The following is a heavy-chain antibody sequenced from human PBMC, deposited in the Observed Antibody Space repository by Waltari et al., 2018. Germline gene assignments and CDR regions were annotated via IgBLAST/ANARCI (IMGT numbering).Heavy chain of an antibody. CDR3: ARDRGTIFGVEYFDY. Sequence: EVQLVEAGGGLIQPGGSLRLSCAASGFTVSSHYLSWVRQAPGKGLEWVSVIYSGGSTYYADSVKGRFTISRDNSKNTLYLQMNSLRAEDTAVYYCARDRGTIFGVEYFDYWGQGTLVTVSS. D-gene: IGHD3-3*01. CDR1: GFTVSSHY. V-gene: IGHV3-53*01. J-gene: IGHJ4*02. CDR2: IYSGGST.